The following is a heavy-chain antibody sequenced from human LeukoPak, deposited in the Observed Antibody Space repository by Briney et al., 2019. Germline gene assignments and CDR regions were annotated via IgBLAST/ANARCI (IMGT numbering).Heavy chain of an antibody. CDR2: MNPNSGNT. CDR1: GYTFTSYD. Sequence: ASVKVSCKASGYTFTSYDINWVRQATGQGPEWMGWMNPNSGNTGYAQKFQGRVTMTRNTSISTAYMELSSLRSEDTAVYYCARGSGIAVADNWFDPWGQGTLVTVSS. V-gene: IGHV1-8*01. J-gene: IGHJ5*02. D-gene: IGHD6-19*01. CDR3: ARGSGIAVADNWFDP.